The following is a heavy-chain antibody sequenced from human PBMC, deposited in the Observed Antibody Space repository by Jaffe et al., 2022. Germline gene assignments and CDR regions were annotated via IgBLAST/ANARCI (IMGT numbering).Heavy chain of an antibody. Sequence: QVQLQQWGAGLLKPSETLSLTCAVYGGSFSGYYWSWIRQPPGKGLEWIGEINHSGSTNYNPSLKSRVTISVDTSKNQFSLKLSSVTAADTAVYYCARLTRQLPNDYWGQGTLVTVSS. CDR2: INHSGST. J-gene: IGHJ4*02. D-gene: IGHD2-2*01. CDR3: ARLTRQLPNDY. CDR1: GGSFSGYY. V-gene: IGHV4-34*01.